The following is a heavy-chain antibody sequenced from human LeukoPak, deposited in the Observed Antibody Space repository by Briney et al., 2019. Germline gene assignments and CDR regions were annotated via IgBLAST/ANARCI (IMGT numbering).Heavy chain of an antibody. J-gene: IGHJ6*02. CDR2: IIPILNIP. Sequence: GSSVTVSCKASGGTFDNSAINWVRQAPGQGLEWMGRIIPILNIPNYAQKLQGRVSIAADKSTSTAYMELSSLRSDDTAVYYCAREKMEVGYYGLDVWGQGTTVTVSS. V-gene: IGHV1-69*04. CDR1: GGTFDNSA. D-gene: IGHD1-1*01. CDR3: AREKMEVGYYGLDV.